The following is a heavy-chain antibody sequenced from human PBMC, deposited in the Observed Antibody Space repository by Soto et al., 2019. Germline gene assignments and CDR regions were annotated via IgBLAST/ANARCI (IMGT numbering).Heavy chain of an antibody. Sequence: QVQLVQSGAEVKKPGASVKVSCKASGYTFTSYGISWVRQAPGQGLEWMGWISAYNGNTNYAQKLQGRVTMTTDTSKSTAYMALRSLRSDDTAVYYCASNYLYYYGSGNTNYYGMDVWGQGTTVTVSS. CDR2: ISAYNGNT. CDR1: GYTFTSYG. J-gene: IGHJ6*02. V-gene: IGHV1-18*01. CDR3: ASNYLYYYGSGNTNYYGMDV. D-gene: IGHD3-10*01.